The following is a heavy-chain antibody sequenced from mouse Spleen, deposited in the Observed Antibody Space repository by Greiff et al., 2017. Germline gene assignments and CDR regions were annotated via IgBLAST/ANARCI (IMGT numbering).Heavy chain of an antibody. J-gene: IGHJ2*01. CDR3: TRDGDPYYFDY. Sequence: QVTLKVSGAELVRPGASVTLSCKASGYTFTDYEMHWVKQTPVHGLEWIGAIDPETGGTAYNQKFKGKAILTADKSSSTAYMELRSLTSEDSAVYYCTRDGDPYYFDYWGQGTTLTVSS. V-gene: IGHV1-15*01. CDR2: IDPETGGT. CDR1: GYTFTDYE. D-gene: IGHD2-13*01.